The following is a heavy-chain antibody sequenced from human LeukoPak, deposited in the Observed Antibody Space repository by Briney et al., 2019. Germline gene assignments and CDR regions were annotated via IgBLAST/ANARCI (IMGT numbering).Heavy chain of an antibody. V-gene: IGHV4-38-2*02. CDR2: IYHSRST. Sequence: PSETLSLTCIDSGYSISSGYYWDWIRQPPGKGLEWIGNIYHSRSTYYNPSLKSRVTISVDTSKNQFSLKLNSVTAADTAVYYCAKNSGYYHPYYIDSWGQGTLVTVSS. J-gene: IGHJ4*02. CDR3: AKNSGYYHPYYIDS. D-gene: IGHD3-22*01. CDR1: GYSISSGYY.